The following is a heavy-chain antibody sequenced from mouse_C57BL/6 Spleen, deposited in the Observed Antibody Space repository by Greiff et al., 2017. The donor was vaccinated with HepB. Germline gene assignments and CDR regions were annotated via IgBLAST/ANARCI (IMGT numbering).Heavy chain of an antibody. CDR2: INPNNGGT. Sequence: VQLQQSGPELVKPGASVKISCKASGYTFTDYYMNWVKQSHGKSLEWIGDINPNNGGTSYNQKFKGKATLTVDKSSSTAYMELRSLTSEDSAVYYCARGYSNSNWYFDVWGTGTTVTVSS. CDR1: GYTFTDYY. J-gene: IGHJ1*03. CDR3: ARGYSNSNWYFDV. D-gene: IGHD2-5*01. V-gene: IGHV1-26*01.